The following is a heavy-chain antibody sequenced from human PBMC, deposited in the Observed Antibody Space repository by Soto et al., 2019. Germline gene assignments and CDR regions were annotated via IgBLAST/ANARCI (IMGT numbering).Heavy chain of an antibody. CDR1: GFNFRSYS. D-gene: IGHD2-2*01. CDR3: ARHCSTTSCYDY. Sequence: PGGSLRLSCAASGFNFRSYSMNWVRQAPGKGLEWVSYISGSSSTIYYADSVEGRFTISRDNAKNSLYLQMNSLGAEDSAVYYCARHCSTTSCYDYWGQGTLVTVSS. CDR2: ISGSSSTI. J-gene: IGHJ4*02. V-gene: IGHV3-48*01.